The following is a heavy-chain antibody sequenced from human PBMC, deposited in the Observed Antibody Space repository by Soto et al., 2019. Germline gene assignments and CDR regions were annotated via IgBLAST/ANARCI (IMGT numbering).Heavy chain of an antibody. CDR2: IYYSVST. V-gene: IGHV4-31*02. Sequence: SETLSLTLTVSGDSISSGGYYWSWIRQHPGKGLEWIGYIYYSVSTYYNPSLKSRVSISVDTSKNQFSLKLRSVTAADTAVYYCPRIAYYYDSSSFDYWRQGTLVTVS. J-gene: IGHJ4*02. D-gene: IGHD3-22*01. CDR3: PRIAYYYDSSSFDY. CDR1: GDSISSGGYY.